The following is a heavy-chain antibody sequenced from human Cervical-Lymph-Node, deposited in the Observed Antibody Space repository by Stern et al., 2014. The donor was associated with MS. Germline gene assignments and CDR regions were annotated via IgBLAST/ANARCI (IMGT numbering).Heavy chain of an antibody. V-gene: IGHV3-23*04. D-gene: IGHD1-26*01. CDR3: AKDWDSGTYYSPWRGIFDV. CDR2: ISGSASNT. J-gene: IGHJ3*01. Sequence: EMQLVESGGALVQPGGSLRLACAASGFTFATYSMTWVRQAPGKGLEWVSVISGSASNTEYADAVKGRFTISRDNSKNTVYLQMNRLTGEDTAVYFCAKDWDSGTYYSPWRGIFDVWGHGTRVTVSS. CDR1: GFTFATYS.